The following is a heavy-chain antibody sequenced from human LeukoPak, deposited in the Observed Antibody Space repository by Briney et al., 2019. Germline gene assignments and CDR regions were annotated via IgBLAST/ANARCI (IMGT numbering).Heavy chain of an antibody. CDR3: ARELDSGSYYLYYYYYMDV. V-gene: IGHV4-4*07. Sequence: TSETLSLTCTVSGGSISSYYWSWIRQPAGKGLEWIGRIYTSGSTNYNPSLKSRVTISVDTSKNQFSLKLSSVTAADTAVYYCARELDSGSYYLYYYYYMDVWGKGTTVTVSS. J-gene: IGHJ6*03. D-gene: IGHD1-26*01. CDR1: GGSISSYY. CDR2: IYTSGST.